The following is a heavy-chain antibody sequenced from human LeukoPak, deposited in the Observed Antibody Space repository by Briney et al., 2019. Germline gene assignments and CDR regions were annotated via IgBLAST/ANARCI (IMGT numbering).Heavy chain of an antibody. J-gene: IGHJ4*02. V-gene: IGHV3-30*18. Sequence: NPGGSLRLSCAASGFTFSSYGMHWVRQAPGKGLEWVAVISYDGSNKYYADSVKGRFTISRDNSKNTLFLQINSLRAEDTAVYYCAKWAGVYDYDSSGYLSGFDYWGQGTLVTVSS. CDR1: GFTFSSYG. CDR2: ISYDGSNK. CDR3: AKWAGVYDYDSSGYLSGFDY. D-gene: IGHD3-22*01.